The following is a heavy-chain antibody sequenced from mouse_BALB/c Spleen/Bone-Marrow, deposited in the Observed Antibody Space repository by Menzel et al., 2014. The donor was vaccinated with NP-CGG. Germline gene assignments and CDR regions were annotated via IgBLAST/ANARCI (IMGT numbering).Heavy chain of an antibody. Sequence: VQLQQSGPELVKPGASVRISCKATGYTFSSYWIEWVKQRPGHGLEWIGEILPGSGSTNYNEKFKGKATFTADTSSNTAYMQLSSLTSEDSAVYYCAREDGNHVGFAYWGQGTLVTVSA. CDR2: ILPGSGST. CDR3: AREDGNHVGFAY. CDR1: GYTFSSYW. V-gene: IGHV1-9*01. J-gene: IGHJ3*01. D-gene: IGHD2-1*01.